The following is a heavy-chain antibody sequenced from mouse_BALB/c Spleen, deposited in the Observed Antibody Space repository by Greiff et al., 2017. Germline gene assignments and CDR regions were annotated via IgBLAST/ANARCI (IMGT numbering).Heavy chain of an antibody. D-gene: IGHD1-1*01. V-gene: IGHV5-6-5*01. CDR1: GFTFSSYA. CDR2: ISSGGST. Sequence: EVNLVESGGGLVKPGGSLKLSCAASGFTFSSYAMSWVRQTPEKRLEWVASISSGGSTYYPDSVKGRFTISRDNARNILYLQMSSLRSEDTAMYYCARGGYGSRDYFDYWGQGTTLTVSS. CDR3: ARGGYGSRDYFDY. J-gene: IGHJ2*01.